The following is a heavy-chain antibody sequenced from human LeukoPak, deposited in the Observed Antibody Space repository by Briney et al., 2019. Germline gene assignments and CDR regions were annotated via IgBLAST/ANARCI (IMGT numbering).Heavy chain of an antibody. CDR2: IYHSGST. CDR3: ARKKAGEPFFDY. D-gene: IGHD7-27*01. V-gene: IGHV4-4*02. J-gene: IGHJ4*02. Sequence: SETLSLTCAVPGGSISSGNWWSWVRQPPGKGLEWIGEIYHSGSTNYNPSLKSRVTISVDKSKNQFSLKLSSVTAAETAVYYCARKKAGEPFFDYWGQGTLVTVSS. CDR1: GGSISSGNW.